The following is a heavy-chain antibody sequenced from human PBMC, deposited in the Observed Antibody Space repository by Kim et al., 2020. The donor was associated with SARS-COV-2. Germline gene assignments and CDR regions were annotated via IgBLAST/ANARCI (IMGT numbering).Heavy chain of an antibody. Sequence: SETLSLTCTVSGHPITSDYFWGWIRQSPGKGLEWLGSIYQSGTTYYNPSLKSRVTISIDTSKSQFSLRLNSVTAADTAVYYCTGKYYYDSSGYYYADWWGQETLITVSS. J-gene: IGHJ4*02. CDR3: TGKYYYDSSGYYYADW. V-gene: IGHV4-38-2*02. CDR2: IYQSGTT. D-gene: IGHD3-22*01. CDR1: GHPITSDYF.